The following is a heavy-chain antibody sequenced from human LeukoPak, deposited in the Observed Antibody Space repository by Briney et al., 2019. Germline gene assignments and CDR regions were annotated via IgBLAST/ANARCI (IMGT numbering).Heavy chain of an antibody. V-gene: IGHV3-23*01. CDR3: ARNSIGYCSGANCYSSWYFDL. D-gene: IGHD2-15*01. J-gene: IGHJ2*01. CDR1: GFTFRNYA. CDR2: IYDGGSNT. Sequence: GGSLRLSCAASGFTFRNYAMSWVRQAPGKGLEWVSSIYDGGSNTYYADSVKGRFTISRDNSKNTLYVQMNSLRAEDTAVYYCARNSIGYCSGANCYSSWYFDLWGRGNLVTVSS.